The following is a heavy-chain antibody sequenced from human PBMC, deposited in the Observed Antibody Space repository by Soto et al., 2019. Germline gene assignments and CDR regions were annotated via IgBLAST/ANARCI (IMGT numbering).Heavy chain of an antibody. CDR3: VRAQNPYHYDSSGYFDY. CDR1: RDSTSSGYY. J-gene: IGHJ4*02. V-gene: IGHV4-38-2*01. Sequence: SDRLYISCAVSRDSTSSGYYLGWIRQPPGKGLEGIGSIYHSGTTYYNPSLMTRVTISVDTSKNQFSLNLNSVTASDTAVYYCVRAQNPYHYDSSGYFDYWGQGTLVTVPS. D-gene: IGHD3-22*01. CDR2: IYHSGTT.